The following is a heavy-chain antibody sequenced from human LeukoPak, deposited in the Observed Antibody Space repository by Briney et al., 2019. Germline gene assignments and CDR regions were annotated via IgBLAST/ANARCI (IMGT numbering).Heavy chain of an antibody. D-gene: IGHD3-16*01. CDR1: GGTFSSYA. Sequence: SVKVSCKASGGTFSSYAISWVRQAPGQGLEWMGRIIPILGIANYAQKFQGRVTITADKSTSTAYMELGSLRSDDTAVYYCARTSHESVLYWSDPWGQGTLVNVSS. J-gene: IGHJ5*02. V-gene: IGHV1-69*04. CDR3: ARTSHESVLYWSDP. CDR2: IIPILGIA.